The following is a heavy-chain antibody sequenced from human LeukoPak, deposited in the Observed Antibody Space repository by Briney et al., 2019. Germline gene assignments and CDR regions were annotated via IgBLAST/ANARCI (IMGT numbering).Heavy chain of an antibody. J-gene: IGHJ6*02. V-gene: IGHV6-1*01. CDR3: TRATGSAAAGTAAYSYYYGMDV. CDR2: TYYRSKWYN. Sequence: SQTLSLTCAISGDSLSTSSAAWTWIGPSPSRGLEWLGMTYYRSKWYNDYAVSVKSRITINPDTSKNQFSLQLNSVTPEDTAVYYCTRATGSAAAGTAAYSYYYGMDVWGQGTTVTVSS. D-gene: IGHD6-13*01. CDR1: GDSLSTSSAA.